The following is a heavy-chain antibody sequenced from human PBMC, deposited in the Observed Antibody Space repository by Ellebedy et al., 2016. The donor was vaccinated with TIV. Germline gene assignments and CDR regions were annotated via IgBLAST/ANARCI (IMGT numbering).Heavy chain of an antibody. CDR2: ITTHDE. CDR1: GFTFSGYW. V-gene: IGHV3-74*03. CDR3: GRILGGSGSRSEAIDY. J-gene: IGHJ4*02. Sequence: GESLKISCEVSGFTFSGYWMHWVRQAPGKGLVLVSRITTHDEKYADSVKGRFTVSRDNAKNTVYLQMNSLRAEDTAVYYCGRILGGSGSRSEAIDYWGQGSLVIVSS. D-gene: IGHD3-22*01.